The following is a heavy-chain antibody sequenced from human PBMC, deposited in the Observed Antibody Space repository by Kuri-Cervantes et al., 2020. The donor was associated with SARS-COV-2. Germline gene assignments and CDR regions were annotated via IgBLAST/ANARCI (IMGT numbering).Heavy chain of an antibody. Sequence: GESLKISCAASGFTFSSYAMHWVRQAPGKGLEWVAVISYDGSNKYYADSVKGRFTTSRDNAKNSLYLQMNSLRAEDTAVYYCASDRVGASDYWGQGTLVTVSS. CDR1: GFTFSSYA. CDR2: ISYDGSNK. J-gene: IGHJ4*02. V-gene: IGHV3-30-3*01. D-gene: IGHD1-26*01. CDR3: ASDRVGASDY.